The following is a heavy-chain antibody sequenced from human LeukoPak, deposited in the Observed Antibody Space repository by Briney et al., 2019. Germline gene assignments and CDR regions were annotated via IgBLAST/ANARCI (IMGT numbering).Heavy chain of an antibody. CDR1: GFTFSSYS. Sequence: GGSLRLSCADSGFTFSSYSMDWVRQAPGKGLEWVSSISSSSSYIYYADSVKGRFTISRDNSKNTLYLQMNSLRAEDTAVYYCARDLVRVGATTWDDYGGFDYWGKGTTVTVSS. D-gene: IGHD1-26*01. CDR3: ARDLVRVGATTWDDYGGFDY. V-gene: IGHV3-21*01. CDR2: ISSSSSYI. J-gene: IGHJ4*03.